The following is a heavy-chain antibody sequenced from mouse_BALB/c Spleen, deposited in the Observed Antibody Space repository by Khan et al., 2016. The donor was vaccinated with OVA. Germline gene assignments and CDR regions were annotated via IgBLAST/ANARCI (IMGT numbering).Heavy chain of an antibody. CDR3: AREGYEYDYAMDY. Sequence: VQLKESGPGLVKPSQSLSLTCTVTGYSITSDYAWNWIRQFPGNKLEWMGYISYSGSTSYNPSLKSRISITRDTSKNQFFLQLNSVTTEDTATYDGAREGYEYDYAMDYWGQGTSVTVSS. CDR1: GYSITSDYA. D-gene: IGHD2-4*01. V-gene: IGHV3-2*02. CDR2: ISYSGST. J-gene: IGHJ4*01.